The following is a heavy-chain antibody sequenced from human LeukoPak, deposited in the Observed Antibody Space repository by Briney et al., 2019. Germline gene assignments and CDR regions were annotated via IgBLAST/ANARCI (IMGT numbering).Heavy chain of an antibody. J-gene: IGHJ4*02. CDR1: GFTVSSNY. CDR2: IYSGGST. Sequence: PGGSLRLSCAASGFTVSSNYMNWVRQAPGKGLEWVSVIYSGGSTYYADSVKGRFTISRDNSKNTLYLQMNSLRAEDTAVYYCAKVGMATIEDYWGQGTLVTVSS. D-gene: IGHD5-24*01. CDR3: AKVGMATIEDY. V-gene: IGHV3-53*01.